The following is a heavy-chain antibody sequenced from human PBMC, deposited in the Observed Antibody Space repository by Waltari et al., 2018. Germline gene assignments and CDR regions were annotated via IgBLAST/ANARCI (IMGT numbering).Heavy chain of an antibody. V-gene: IGHV3-30*18. J-gene: IGHJ4*02. CDR3: AKDRLRAYYYFDY. CDR2: ISYDGSKK. Sequence: QVQLVESGGGVVQPGRSLRLSCAASGFTFSSYGMHWVRQAPGKGLEWWAVISYDGSKKYYADSVKGRFTISRDNSKNTLYLQMNSLRAEDTAVYYCAKDRLRAYYYFDYWGQGTLVTVSS. D-gene: IGHD1-26*01. CDR1: GFTFSSYG.